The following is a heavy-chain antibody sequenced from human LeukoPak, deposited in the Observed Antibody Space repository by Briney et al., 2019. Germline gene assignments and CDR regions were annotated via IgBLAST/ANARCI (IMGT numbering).Heavy chain of an antibody. J-gene: IGHJ3*02. D-gene: IGHD2-21*01. Sequence: PSQTLSLTCTVSGYSISSGYYWGWMRQPPGKGLEWIGSIHHSGSTYYNPSLRSRVTISVDTSKNQFSLKLRSVTAADTAVYYCARTLFLVRLDGCDIWGQGTTVTVSS. CDR2: IHHSGST. V-gene: IGHV4-38-2*02. CDR3: ARTLFLVRLDGCDI. CDR1: GYSISSGYY.